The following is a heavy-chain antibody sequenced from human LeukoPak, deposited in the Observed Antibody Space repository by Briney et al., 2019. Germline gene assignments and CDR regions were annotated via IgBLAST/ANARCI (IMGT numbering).Heavy chain of an antibody. V-gene: IGHV3-9*01. CDR2: ISWNSGSI. Sequence: GGSLRLSCGASGFIFKDHWMHWVRQAPGKGLEWVSGISWNSGSIGYADSVKGRFTISRDNAKNSLYLQMNSLRAEDTALYYCAKGRIYYDFWSGYLSWGQGTLVTVSS. J-gene: IGHJ4*02. CDR1: GFIFKDHW. CDR3: AKGRIYYDFWSGYLS. D-gene: IGHD3-3*01.